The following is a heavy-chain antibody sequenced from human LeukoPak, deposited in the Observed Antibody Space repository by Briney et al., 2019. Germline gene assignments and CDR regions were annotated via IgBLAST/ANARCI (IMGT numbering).Heavy chain of an antibody. J-gene: IGHJ4*02. Sequence: NPSETLSLTCTVSGGSISTYYGNWIRQAPGKGLEWIGYIYYSGSTNYNPSLKSRVTISVDTSRNQFSLKLSSVTAADTAVYYCARAPYSSSWFDYWGQGTLVTVSS. CDR2: IYYSGST. CDR1: GGSISTYY. V-gene: IGHV4-59*01. CDR3: ARAPYSSSWFDY. D-gene: IGHD6-13*01.